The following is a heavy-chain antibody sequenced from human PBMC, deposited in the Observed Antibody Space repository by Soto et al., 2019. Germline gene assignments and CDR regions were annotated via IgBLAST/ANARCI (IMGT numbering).Heavy chain of an antibody. D-gene: IGHD3-10*01. V-gene: IGHV1-69*02. CDR3: ATSYGSGSSPFDY. CDR1: GDTFSFYT. Sequence: QVQLVQSGAEVKKPGSSVKVSCKASGDTFSFYTLNWIRQAPGQGFEWVGRVNPILAMSSSAHKFQGRVSXFXDHXTGTAYMELRSLRSDDTAVYYCATSYGSGSSPFDYWGQGTLVTVSS. CDR2: VNPILAMS. J-gene: IGHJ4*02.